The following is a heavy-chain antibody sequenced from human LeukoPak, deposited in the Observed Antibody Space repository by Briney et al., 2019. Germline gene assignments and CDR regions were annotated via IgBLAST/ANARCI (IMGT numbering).Heavy chain of an antibody. Sequence: PSETLSLTCTVSGGSISSYYWGWIRQPPGKGLEWIGYIYYTGSTNYNPSLKSRVTISIDTSKNQFSLNLNSVTAADTAVYYCARGSYSGYGDWLDPWGQGTLVAVSS. D-gene: IGHD5-12*01. CDR2: IYYTGST. CDR1: GGSISSYY. J-gene: IGHJ5*02. CDR3: ARGSYSGYGDWLDP. V-gene: IGHV4-59*01.